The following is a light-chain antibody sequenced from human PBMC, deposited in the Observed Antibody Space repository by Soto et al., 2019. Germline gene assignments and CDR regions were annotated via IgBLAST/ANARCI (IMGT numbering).Light chain of an antibody. V-gene: IGKV3-11*01. CDR1: QSVSRS. CDR2: DAS. J-gene: IGKJ4*01. CDR3: PQRSSWPLT. Sequence: EIVLPQSPATLSLSPGETATLSCRASQSVSRSLAWYQQKPGQTPRLLIYDASNRATGIPARFSGSGSGTDFTLTVSSLEPEDFAVYYCPQRSSWPLTFGGGTKLEIK.